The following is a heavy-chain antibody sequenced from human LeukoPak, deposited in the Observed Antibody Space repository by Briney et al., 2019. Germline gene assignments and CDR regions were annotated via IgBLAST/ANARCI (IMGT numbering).Heavy chain of an antibody. CDR2: INHSGST. Sequence: SETLSLTCAVYGGSFSGFYWSWIRQPPGKGLEWIGEINHSGSTNYNPSLKSRVTISVDTSKNQFSLKLSSVTAADTAVYYCARVRQWLHYFDYWGQGTLVTVSS. V-gene: IGHV4-34*01. CDR3: ARVRQWLHYFDY. CDR1: GGSFSGFY. J-gene: IGHJ4*02. D-gene: IGHD6-19*01.